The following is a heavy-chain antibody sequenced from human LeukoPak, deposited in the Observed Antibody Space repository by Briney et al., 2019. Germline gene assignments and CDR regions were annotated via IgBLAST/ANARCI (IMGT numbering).Heavy chain of an antibody. D-gene: IGHD1-26*01. Sequence: GXXLRLSCAASGFTDSSNYMSWVRQAPGKGLEWVSVIYSGGSTYYSDSVKGRFTISRDNSKNTLYLQMNSLRAEDTAVYYCARDLGGSYRLGWFDPWGQGTLVTVSS. J-gene: IGHJ5*02. CDR1: GFTDSSNY. CDR3: ARDLGGSYRLGWFDP. CDR2: IYSGGST. V-gene: IGHV3-66*02.